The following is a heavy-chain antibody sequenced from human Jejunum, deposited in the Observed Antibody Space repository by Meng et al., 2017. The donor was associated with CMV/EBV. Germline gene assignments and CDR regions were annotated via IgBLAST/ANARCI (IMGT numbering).Heavy chain of an antibody. V-gene: IGHV3-74*01. CDR2: IKSDGSVT. CDR3: ARGWGLDH. Sequence: SLRLSCAASGSTFSSFWMNWVRQAPGKGLVWVSGIKSDGSVTSYADSVKGRFTISRDNAKSTLYLQMNSLRAEDTAVYYCARGWGLDHWGQGTLVTVSS. D-gene: IGHD7-27*01. J-gene: IGHJ4*02. CDR1: GSTFSSFW.